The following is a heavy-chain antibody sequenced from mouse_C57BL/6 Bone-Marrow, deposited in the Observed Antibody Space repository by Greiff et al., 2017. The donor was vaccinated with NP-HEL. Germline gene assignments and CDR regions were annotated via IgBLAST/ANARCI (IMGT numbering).Heavy chain of an antibody. CDR1: GYTFTSYG. Sequence: QVQLKESGAELARPGASVKLSCKASGYTFTSYGISWVKQRTGQGLEWIGEIYPRSGNTYYNEKFKGKATLTADKSSSTAYMELRSLTSEDSAVYFCARPLRQLRRRGPWFAYWGQGTLVTVSA. D-gene: IGHD3-2*02. V-gene: IGHV1-81*01. CDR3: ARPLRQLRRRGPWFAY. CDR2: IYPRSGNT. J-gene: IGHJ3*01.